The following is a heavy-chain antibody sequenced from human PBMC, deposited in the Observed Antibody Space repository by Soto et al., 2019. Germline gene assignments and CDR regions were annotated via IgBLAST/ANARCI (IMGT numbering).Heavy chain of an antibody. D-gene: IGHD2-21*01. J-gene: IGHJ3*02. Sequence: QVQLVQSGAEVKKPGASVMVSCKASGYTFTSYDMHWVRQATGQGLEWMGWVNPNSGDTDYAQKFQGRVTMTNSTSISTAYLERSSLRSEDTAVYYWARVRFLAEGFENWGQGTLVTVSS. CDR3: ARVRFLAEGFEN. CDR1: GYTFTSYD. CDR2: VNPNSGDT. V-gene: IGHV1-8*01.